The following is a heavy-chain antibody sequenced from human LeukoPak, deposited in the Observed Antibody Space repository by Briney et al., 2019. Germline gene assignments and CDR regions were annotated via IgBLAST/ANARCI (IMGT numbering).Heavy chain of an antibody. D-gene: IGHD3-10*01. Sequence: ASVKVSCKASGYPFIGYYILWVRQGPGQGLGWLGWINPETGATKYAQRFEGRVTLTRDKSVTTVHLEVSGLTSDDSAVYYCARENLNYYGSGSYLYWGQGSQVTVSS. V-gene: IGHV1-2*02. CDR1: GYPFIGYY. CDR3: ARENLNYYGSGSYLY. J-gene: IGHJ4*02. CDR2: INPETGAT.